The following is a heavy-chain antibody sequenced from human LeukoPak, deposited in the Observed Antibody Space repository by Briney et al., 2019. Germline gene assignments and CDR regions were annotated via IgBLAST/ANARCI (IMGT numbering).Heavy chain of an antibody. J-gene: IGHJ6*03. V-gene: IGHV3-30*02. Sequence: GGSLRLSCAASGFTFSSYGMHWVRQAPGKGLEWVAFIRYDGSNKYYADSVKGRFTISRDNSKNTLYLQMNSLRAEDTAVYYCAKQEQQLGNDYYYYYYMDVWGKGTTVTVSS. D-gene: IGHD6-13*01. CDR1: GFTFSSYG. CDR2: IRYDGSNK. CDR3: AKQEQQLGNDYYYYYYMDV.